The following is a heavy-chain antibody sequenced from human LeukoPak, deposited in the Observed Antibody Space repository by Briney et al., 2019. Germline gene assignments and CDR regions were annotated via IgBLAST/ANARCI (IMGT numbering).Heavy chain of an antibody. CDR3: ARARRIAVAGTSDYYYYGMDV. V-gene: IGHV4-4*07. Sequence: SETLSLTCSVSGGSISSYYWSWIRQPAGKGLEWIGRIYTSGSTNYNPSLKSRVTMSVDTSKNQFSLKLSSVTAADTAVYYCARARRIAVAGTSDYYYYGMDVWGQGTTVTVSS. CDR2: IYTSGST. J-gene: IGHJ6*02. D-gene: IGHD6-19*01. CDR1: GGSISSYY.